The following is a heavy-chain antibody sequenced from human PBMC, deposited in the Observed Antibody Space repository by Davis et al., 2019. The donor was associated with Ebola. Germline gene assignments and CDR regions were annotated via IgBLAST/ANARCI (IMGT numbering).Heavy chain of an antibody. Sequence: GESLKISCAASGFTFSSYDMHWVRQATGKGLEWVSAIGTAGDTYYPGSVKGRFTISRDNSKNTLYLQMNSLRAEDTAVYYCAKDQGEGPVVTLEVYYYYGMDVWGQGTTVTVSS. CDR2: IGTAGDT. V-gene: IGHV3-13*01. J-gene: IGHJ6*02. D-gene: IGHD4-23*01. CDR3: AKDQGEGPVVTLEVYYYYGMDV. CDR1: GFTFSSYD.